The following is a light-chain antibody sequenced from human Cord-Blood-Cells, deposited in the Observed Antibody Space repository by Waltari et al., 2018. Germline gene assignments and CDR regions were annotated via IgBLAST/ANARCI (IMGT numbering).Light chain of an antibody. V-gene: IGKV1-5*03. CDR2: KES. CDR1: QSISSW. J-gene: IGKJ1*01. Sequence: DIQMTQSPSTLSASVGDRVTITCRASQSISSWLAWYQQKPGTAPKLLIYKESSLESGVPSRFSGSGSGTEFTLTISSLQPHDFATYYCQQYNSYSWTFGQGTKVEIK. CDR3: QQYNSYSWT.